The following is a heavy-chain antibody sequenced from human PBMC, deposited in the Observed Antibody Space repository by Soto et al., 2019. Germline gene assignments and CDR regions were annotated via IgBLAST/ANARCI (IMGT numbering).Heavy chain of an antibody. CDR3: ARDTPQDGGNSPVGKPGDAFDI. J-gene: IGHJ3*02. Sequence: ASVKVSCKASGYTFTSYYMHWVRQASGQGLEWMGIINPSGGSTSYAQKFQGRVTMTRDTSTSTVYMELSSLRSEDTAVYYCARDTPQDGGNSPVGKPGDAFDIWGQGTMVTVSS. CDR1: GYTFTSYY. CDR2: INPSGGST. V-gene: IGHV1-46*01. D-gene: IGHD2-21*02.